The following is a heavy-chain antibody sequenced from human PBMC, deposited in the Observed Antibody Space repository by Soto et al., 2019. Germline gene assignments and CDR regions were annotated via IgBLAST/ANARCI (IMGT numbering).Heavy chain of an antibody. CDR3: ARMGPYYYGSGPNLDWFDP. D-gene: IGHD3-10*01. Sequence: ASVKVPCKASGYTFTGYYMHWVRQAPGQGLEWMGWINPNSGGTNYAQKFQGWVTMTRDTSISTAYMELSRLRSDDTAVYYCARMGPYYYGSGPNLDWFDPWGQGTLVTVSS. J-gene: IGHJ5*02. CDR1: GYTFTGYY. CDR2: INPNSGGT. V-gene: IGHV1-2*04.